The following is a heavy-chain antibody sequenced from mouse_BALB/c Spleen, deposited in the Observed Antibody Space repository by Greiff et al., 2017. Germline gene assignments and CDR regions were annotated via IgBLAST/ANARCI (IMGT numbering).Heavy chain of an antibody. Sequence: EVKLVESGGGLVQPGGSLRLSCATSGFTFTDYYMSWVRQPPGKALEWLGFIRNKANGYTTEYSASVKGRFTISRDNSQSILYLQMNTLRAEDSATYYCARDIREYDDGAMDYWGQGTSVTVAS. CDR1: GFTFTDYY. CDR3: ARDIREYDDGAMDY. V-gene: IGHV7-3*02. CDR2: IRNKANGYTT. J-gene: IGHJ4*01. D-gene: IGHD2-12*01.